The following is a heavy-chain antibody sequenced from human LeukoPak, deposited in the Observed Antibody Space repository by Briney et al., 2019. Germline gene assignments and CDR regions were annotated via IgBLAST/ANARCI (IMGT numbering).Heavy chain of an antibody. J-gene: IGHJ6*02. Sequence: SETLSLTCAVSGDSFSSNYWWNWVRQSPGKGLEWIGEIHHSGTTNYNPSLKSRVSISLDKSKNQLSLKVNSVTAADTAVFYCARVPPVGATSFYYYYGMDVWGQGTTVTVSS. CDR1: GDSFSSNYW. CDR2: IHHSGTT. V-gene: IGHV4-4*02. CDR3: ARVPPVGATSFYYYYGMDV. D-gene: IGHD1-26*01.